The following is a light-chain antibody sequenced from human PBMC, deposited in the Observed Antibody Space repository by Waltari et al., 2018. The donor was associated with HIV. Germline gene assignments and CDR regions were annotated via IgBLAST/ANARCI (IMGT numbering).Light chain of an antibody. V-gene: IGLV2-11*01. CDR1: SSDVGVYNY. CDR3: CSYAGSYTVV. Sequence: QSALTQPRSVSGSPGQSVTISCTGTSSDVGVYNYVTWYQQHPGKAPKVMIYDVSKRPSGVPDRFSGSKSGNTASLTISGLQAEDEADYYCCSYAGSYTVVFGGGTKLTVL. J-gene: IGLJ2*01. CDR2: DVS.